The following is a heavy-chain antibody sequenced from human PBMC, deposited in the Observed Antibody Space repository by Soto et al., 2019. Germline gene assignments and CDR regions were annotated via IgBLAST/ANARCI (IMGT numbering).Heavy chain of an antibody. D-gene: IGHD6-19*01. J-gene: IGHJ4*02. CDR3: ARVIGGWYYFDY. V-gene: IGHV1-3*01. CDR2: INAGNGNT. Sequence: ASVKVSCKASGYTFTSYAMHWVRQAPGQRLEWMGWINAGNGNTKYSQKFQGRVTITRDTSASTAYMELSSLRSEDTAVYYCARVIGGWYYFDYWGQGIPVTSPQ. CDR1: GYTFTSYA.